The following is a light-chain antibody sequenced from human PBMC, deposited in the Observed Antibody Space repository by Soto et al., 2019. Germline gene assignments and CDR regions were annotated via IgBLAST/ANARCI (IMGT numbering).Light chain of an antibody. J-gene: IGKJ3*01. V-gene: IGKV3-20*01. CDR3: QQYGSSPFT. Sequence: EIVLTQSPGTLSLSPGERATLSCRASQSVSSSYLAWYQQKPGQAPRLLIYGASSRATGIPDRFSVSGSGTDFTLTISRLEPADFAVYYCQQYGSSPFTFGPGTKVEIK. CDR2: GAS. CDR1: QSVSSSY.